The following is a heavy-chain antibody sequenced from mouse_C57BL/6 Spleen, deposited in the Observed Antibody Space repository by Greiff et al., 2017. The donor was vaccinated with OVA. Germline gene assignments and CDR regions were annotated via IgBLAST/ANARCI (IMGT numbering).Heavy chain of an antibody. CDR3: ARWDFDY. Sequence: QVQLQQPGAELVRPGTSVKLSCKASGYTFTSYWMHWVKQRPGQGLEWIGVIDPSDSYTNYNQKFKGKATLTVDTSSSTAYMQLSSLTSEDSAVYYCARWDFDYWGQGTTLTVSS. J-gene: IGHJ2*01. CDR1: GYTFTSYW. CDR2: IDPSDSYT. V-gene: IGHV1-59*01.